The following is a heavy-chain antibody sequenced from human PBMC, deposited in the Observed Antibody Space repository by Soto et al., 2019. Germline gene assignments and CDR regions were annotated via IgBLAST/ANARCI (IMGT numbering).Heavy chain of an antibody. D-gene: IGHD3-22*01. V-gene: IGHV4-31*03. Sequence: SETLSLTCTVSGGSISSGGYYWSWIRQHPGKGLEWIGYIYYSGSTYYNPSLKSRVTISVDTSKNQFSLKLSSVTAADTAVYYCARYLDSSAAFAIWGQGTMVTGSS. CDR3: ARYLDSSAAFAI. J-gene: IGHJ3*02. CDR1: GGSISSGGYY. CDR2: IYYSGST.